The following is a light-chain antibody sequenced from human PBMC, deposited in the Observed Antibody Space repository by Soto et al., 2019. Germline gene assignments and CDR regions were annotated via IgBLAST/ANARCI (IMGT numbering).Light chain of an antibody. CDR1: SSDVGGYNY. CDR3: SSYTSSSTLV. Sequence: QSALTQPASVSGSPGQSITISCTGTSSDVGGYNYVSWYQQHPGKAPKLMISEVSNRPSGVSNRFSGSKSGNTASLTISGLQAEDEADYYCSSYTSSSTLVFVTGTKVTVL. V-gene: IGLV2-14*01. J-gene: IGLJ1*01. CDR2: EVS.